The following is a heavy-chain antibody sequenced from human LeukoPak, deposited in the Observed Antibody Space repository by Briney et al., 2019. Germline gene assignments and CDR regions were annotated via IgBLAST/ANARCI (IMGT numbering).Heavy chain of an antibody. Sequence: SETLSLTCTVSGYSINRGYYWGWIRQSPGKRLEWIGSIYHSGTTYYNPSLKSRVTISVDTSQNQFSLKLSSVTAADTAVYYCARDGYSGSDALWGQGTLVTVSS. J-gene: IGHJ4*02. D-gene: IGHD5-12*01. CDR2: IYHSGTT. CDR1: GYSINRGYY. V-gene: IGHV4-38-2*02. CDR3: ARDGYSGSDAL.